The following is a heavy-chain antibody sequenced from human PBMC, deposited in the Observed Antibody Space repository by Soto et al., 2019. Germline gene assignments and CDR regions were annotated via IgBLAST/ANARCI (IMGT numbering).Heavy chain of an antibody. CDR3: ARDRIIGTSYSDY. Sequence: PSETLSLTCTVSSGSINSFYWAWIRQPAGKGLEWIGRIHSSGTTNYHPSLSGRVTMSVDPSKNQFSLRLTSVTAADTAVYYCARDRIIGTSYSDYWGQGILVTVSS. CDR2: IHSSGTT. J-gene: IGHJ4*02. V-gene: IGHV4-4*07. D-gene: IGHD1-7*01. CDR1: SGSINSFY.